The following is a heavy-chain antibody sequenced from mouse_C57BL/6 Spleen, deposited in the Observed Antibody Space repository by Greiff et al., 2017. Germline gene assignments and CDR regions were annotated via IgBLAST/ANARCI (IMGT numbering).Heavy chain of an antibody. J-gene: IGHJ2*01. CDR2: INPNNGGT. V-gene: IGHV1-26*01. Sequence: VQLQQSGPELVKPGASVKISCKASGYTFTDYYMNWVKQSHGKSLEWIGDINPNNGGTSYNQKFKGKATLTVDKSSSTAYMELRSLTSEDSAVYYCARGELRFDYWGQGTTLTVSS. D-gene: IGHD1-1*01. CDR1: GYTFTDYY. CDR3: ARGELRFDY.